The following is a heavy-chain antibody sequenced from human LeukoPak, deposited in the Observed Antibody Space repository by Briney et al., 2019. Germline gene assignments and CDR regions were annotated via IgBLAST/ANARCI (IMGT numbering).Heavy chain of an antibody. Sequence: PGKSLRLSCAASGFIFNNHGMHWVRQAPGKGLEWVAVIWYDGSNKFSADSVKGRFTISRDNSKNTLYLQMNSLRAGDTAVYYCARAIGEGEIGAFDIWGPGTMVTVSS. CDR1: GFIFNNHG. D-gene: IGHD3-10*01. V-gene: IGHV3-33*01. CDR2: IWYDGSNK. CDR3: ARAIGEGEIGAFDI. J-gene: IGHJ3*02.